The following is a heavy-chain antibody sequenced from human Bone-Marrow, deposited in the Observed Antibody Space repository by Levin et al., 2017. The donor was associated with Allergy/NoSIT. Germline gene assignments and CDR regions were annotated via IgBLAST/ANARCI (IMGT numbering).Heavy chain of an antibody. V-gene: IGHV3-48*02. CDR2: ISRSSSTI. Sequence: QPGESLKISCAASGFTFSRYSMNWVRQAPGRGLEWVSYISRSSSTISYADSVKGRFTISRDNAKNSLYLQMNSLRDEDTAVYYCARPDCSGTSCYYFFDSWGQGALVTVSS. CDR1: GFTFSRYS. D-gene: IGHD2-2*01. CDR3: ARPDCSGTSCYYFFDS. J-gene: IGHJ4*02.